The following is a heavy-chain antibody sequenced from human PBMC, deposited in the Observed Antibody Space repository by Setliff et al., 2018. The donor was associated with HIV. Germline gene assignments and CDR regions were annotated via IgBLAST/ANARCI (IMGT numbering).Heavy chain of an antibody. CDR2: IYSGGST. CDR1: GFTVSSNY. V-gene: IGHV3-66*01. D-gene: IGHD3-22*01. CDR3: ARDRAYDSSGYYLYFDY. J-gene: IGHJ4*02. Sequence: GGSLRLSCAASGFTVSSNYMNWVRQAPGKGLEWVSIIYSGGSTDSADSVKGRFTISRDNSKNTLYLQLNSLRAEDTAVYYCARDRAYDSSGYYLYFDYWGQGTLVTVSS.